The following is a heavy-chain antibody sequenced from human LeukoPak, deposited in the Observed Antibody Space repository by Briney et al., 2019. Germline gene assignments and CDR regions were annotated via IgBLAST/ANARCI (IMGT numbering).Heavy chain of an antibody. CDR3: ARDYDILTGRDY. V-gene: IGHV4-4*07. CDR2: IYTSGST. J-gene: IGHJ4*02. CDR1: GGSISSYY. Sequence: SETLSLTCTVSGGSISSYYWSWIRQPAGKGLVWIGRIYTSGSTNYNPSLKSRVTMSVDTSKNQFSLKLSSVTAADTAVYYCARDYDILTGRDYWGQGTLVTVSS. D-gene: IGHD3-9*01.